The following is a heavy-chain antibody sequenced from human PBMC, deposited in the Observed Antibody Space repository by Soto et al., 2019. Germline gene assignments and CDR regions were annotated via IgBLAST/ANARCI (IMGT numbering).Heavy chain of an antibody. Sequence: EVQLLDSGGGLVQPGGSLRLSCAASGFTFSIYTMTWVRQAPGKGLECVSTLTGSGGSTYSADSVKGRFTISRDNSKSTLYLQMNSLRAEDTAVYYCAKGSEDYGTAYGSKVTLVIVS. D-gene: IGHD4-17*01. J-gene: IGHJ4*02. CDR1: GFTFSIYT. V-gene: IGHV3-23*01. CDR3: AKGSEDYGTAY. CDR2: LTGSGGST.